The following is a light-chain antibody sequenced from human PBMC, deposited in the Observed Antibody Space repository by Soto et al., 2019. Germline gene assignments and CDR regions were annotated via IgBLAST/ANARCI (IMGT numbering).Light chain of an antibody. Sequence: EIVLTQSPATRSLSPGERATLSCRASQSVSSYLAWYQQKPGQAPRLLIYDASNRATGIPARFSGSGSGTDFTLTISSLEPEDFAVYYCQQRSHWPLIFGGGTKVEIK. CDR1: QSVSSY. J-gene: IGKJ4*01. CDR2: DAS. CDR3: QQRSHWPLI. V-gene: IGKV3-11*01.